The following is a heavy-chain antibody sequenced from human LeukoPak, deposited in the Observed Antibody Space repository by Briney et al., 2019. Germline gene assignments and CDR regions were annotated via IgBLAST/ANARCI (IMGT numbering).Heavy chain of an antibody. D-gene: IGHD1-7*01. Sequence: PSETLSLTCTVSGGSISSSSYYWGWIRQPPGKGLEWIGSIYYSGSTYYNPSLKSRVTISVDTSKNQFSLKLSSVTAADTAVYYCARARSHPPRTQYYFDYWGQGTLVTVSS. V-gene: IGHV4-39*07. CDR2: IYYSGST. CDR1: GGSISSSSYY. J-gene: IGHJ4*02. CDR3: ARARSHPPRTQYYFDY.